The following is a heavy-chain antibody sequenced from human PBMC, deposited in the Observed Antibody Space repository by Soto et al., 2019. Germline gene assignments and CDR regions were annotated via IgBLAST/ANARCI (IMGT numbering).Heavy chain of an antibody. V-gene: IGHV3-23*01. CDR3: ATDNHEAFYY. CDR2: ISGSGGST. Sequence: EVQLLESGGGLVQPGGSLRLSCAASGFSFSSYAMSWVRQAPGKGLEWVSAISGSGGSTYYAASVKGRFTISRDNSKNTLYLQMNTLRAEDTALYYCATDNHEAFYYWGQGTLVTVAS. J-gene: IGHJ4*02. CDR1: GFSFSSYA.